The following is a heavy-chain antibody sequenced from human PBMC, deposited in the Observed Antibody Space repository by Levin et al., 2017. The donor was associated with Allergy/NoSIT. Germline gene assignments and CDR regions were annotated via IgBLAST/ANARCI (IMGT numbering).Heavy chain of an antibody. V-gene: IGHV1-18*01. Sequence: GESLKISCKASGYNFTNYGISWVRQAPGQGLEWMGWISAYNGNTNYAQKFQGRVTMTIQTSTNTAYMELRGLRADDTAVYYCAGVGIDFWGVYQKSWGYMDVWGQGTTVTVSS. J-gene: IGHJ6*03. CDR1: GYNFTNYG. D-gene: IGHD3-3*01. CDR3: AGVGIDFWGVYQKSWGYMDV. CDR2: ISAYNGNT.